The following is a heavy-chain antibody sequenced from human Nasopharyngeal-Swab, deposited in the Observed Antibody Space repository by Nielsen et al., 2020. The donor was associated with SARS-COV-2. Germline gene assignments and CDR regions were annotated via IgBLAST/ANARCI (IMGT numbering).Heavy chain of an antibody. CDR2: IIPIFGTA. CDR3: ARDTTYYDSSGQFDY. V-gene: IGHV1-69*01. Sequence: WVRQAPGQGLEWMGGIIPIFGTANYAQKFQGRVTITADESTSTAYMELSSLRSEDTAVYYCARDTTYYDSSGQFDYWGQRTLVTVSS. D-gene: IGHD3-22*01. J-gene: IGHJ4*02.